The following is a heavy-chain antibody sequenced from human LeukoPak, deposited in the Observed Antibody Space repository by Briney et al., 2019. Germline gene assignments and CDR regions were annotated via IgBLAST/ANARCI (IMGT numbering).Heavy chain of an antibody. CDR2: ISPSGNII. D-gene: IGHD3-10*01. J-gene: IGHJ3*02. CDR3: ATVAFGYAFDI. V-gene: IGHV3-48*03. Sequence: GGSLRLSCAASGFTFSSFEMTWVRQAPGKGLEWVSYISPSGNIIHYADSVKGRFTISRDNAKNSLYLRMSSLRAEDTAVYYCATVAFGYAFDIWGQGTMVTVSP. CDR1: GFTFSSFE.